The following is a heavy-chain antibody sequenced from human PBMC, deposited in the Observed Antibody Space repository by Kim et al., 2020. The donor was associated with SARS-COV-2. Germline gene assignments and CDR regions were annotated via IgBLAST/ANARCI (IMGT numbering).Heavy chain of an antibody. D-gene: IGHD4-17*01. V-gene: IGHV4-31*03. Sequence: SETLSLTCTVSGGSISSGGYYWSWIRQHPGKGLEWIGYIYYSGSTYYNPSLKSRVTISVDTSKNQFSLKLSSVTAADTAVYYCARSNLRALLNWFDPWGQGTLVTVSS. J-gene: IGHJ5*02. CDR1: GGSISSGGYY. CDR2: IYYSGST. CDR3: ARSNLRALLNWFDP.